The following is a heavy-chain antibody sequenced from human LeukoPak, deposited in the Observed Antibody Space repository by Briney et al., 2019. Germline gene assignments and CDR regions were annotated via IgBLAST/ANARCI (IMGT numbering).Heavy chain of an antibody. J-gene: IGHJ4*02. V-gene: IGHV6-1*01. Sequence: PSQTLSLTCAMSGDSVSSNSAALNWIRQSPSRGLEWLGRTYYRSKWYNEYAVSVKSRIIISPDTSKNQFSLQLNSVTPEDTAVYYCVRGVAGLDSWGQGTLVTVSS. CDR2: TYYRSKWYN. CDR3: VRGVAGLDS. CDR1: GDSVSSNSAA. D-gene: IGHD6-19*01.